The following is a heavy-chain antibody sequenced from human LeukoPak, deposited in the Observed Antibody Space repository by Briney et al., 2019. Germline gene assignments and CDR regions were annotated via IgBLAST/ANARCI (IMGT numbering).Heavy chain of an antibody. V-gene: IGHV4-59*08. D-gene: IGHD5-18*01. CDR2: IYYSGST. Sequence: KPSETLSLTCTVSGGSISSYYWSWIRQPPGKGLEWIGYIYYSGSTNYNPSLKSRVTISVDTSKSQFSLKLSSVTAADTAVYYCARHVEDTAMVGPIDYWGQGTLVTVSS. J-gene: IGHJ4*02. CDR3: ARHVEDTAMVGPIDY. CDR1: GGSISSYY.